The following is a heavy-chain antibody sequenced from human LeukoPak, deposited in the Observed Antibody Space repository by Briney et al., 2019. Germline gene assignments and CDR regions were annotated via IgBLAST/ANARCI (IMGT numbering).Heavy chain of an antibody. CDR1: GFSFSAYC. CDR3: ARFGYVAAVDV. D-gene: IGHD2-15*01. V-gene: IGHV3-7*01. J-gene: IGHJ4*02. Sequence: GGSLRLSCAASGFSFSAYCMTCVRQAPGTGLEWVANINPTGSETYYVDPVKGRFSISRHNAKNGVYLQMTSLGAEDTAVYHCARFGYVAAVDVWGQGNPVTVSS. CDR2: INPTGSET.